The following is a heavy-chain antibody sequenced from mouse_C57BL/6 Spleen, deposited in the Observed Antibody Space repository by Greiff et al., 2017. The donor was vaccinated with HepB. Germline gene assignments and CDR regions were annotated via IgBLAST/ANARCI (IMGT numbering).Heavy chain of an antibody. CDR1: GYTFTSYW. CDR2: INPSNGGT. D-gene: IGHD2-5*01. CDR3: ARGGDYSNYDYYAMGY. J-gene: IGHJ4*01. V-gene: IGHV1-53*01. Sequence: QVQLQQPGTELVKPGASVKLSCKASGYTFTSYWMHWVKQRPGQGLEWIGNINPSNGGTNYNEKFKSKATLTVDKSSSTAYMQLSSLTSEDSAVYYCARGGDYSNYDYYAMGYWGQGTSVTVSS.